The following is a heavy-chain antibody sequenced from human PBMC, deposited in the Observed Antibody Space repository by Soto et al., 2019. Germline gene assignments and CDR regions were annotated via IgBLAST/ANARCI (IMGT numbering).Heavy chain of an antibody. CDR2: MSYSGST. Sequence: PSETLSLTCTVSGGSISSSSSYWGWIRQPPGKGLEWIGSMSYSGSTYNNPSLKSRVTLSVDTSQNRVSLTLTPVTAAHTAVYYCARGGRSGDYIGGSYRWRGFDYGGQGTLVTVSS. CDR3: ARGGRSGDYIGGSYRWRGFDY. CDR1: GGSISSSSSY. D-gene: IGHD3-16*02. J-gene: IGHJ4*02. V-gene: IGHV4-39*01.